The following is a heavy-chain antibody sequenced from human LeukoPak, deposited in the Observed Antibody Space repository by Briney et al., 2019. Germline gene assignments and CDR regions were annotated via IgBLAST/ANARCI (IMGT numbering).Heavy chain of an antibody. J-gene: IGHJ4*02. CDR2: TYYRSKWYN. CDR3: ARLQYSGFDPYCFDY. Sequence: SQTLSLTCAISGDSVSGNSVAWSWIRPSPSRGLEWLGRTYYRSKWYNDYAVSVKSRITINPDTANNQFSLQLSSVTPEDTAIYYCARLQYSGFDPYCFDYWGQGTLVTVSS. CDR1: GDSVSGNSVA. V-gene: IGHV6-1*01. D-gene: IGHD5-12*01.